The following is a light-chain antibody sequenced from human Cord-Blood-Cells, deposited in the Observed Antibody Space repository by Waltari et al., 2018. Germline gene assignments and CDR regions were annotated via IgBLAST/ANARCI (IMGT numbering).Light chain of an antibody. J-gene: IGLJ1*01. Sequence: QSALTQPPSASGSPGQSVTISCTGTSSDVGGYNYVSWYQQHPGKAPKLMIYEVSKRPSGVPERFSGSKSGNTASLTVSELQAEDEADYYCSSYAGSNNYVFGTGTKVTVL. CDR1: SSDVGGYNY. CDR3: SSYAGSNNYV. V-gene: IGLV2-8*01. CDR2: EVS.